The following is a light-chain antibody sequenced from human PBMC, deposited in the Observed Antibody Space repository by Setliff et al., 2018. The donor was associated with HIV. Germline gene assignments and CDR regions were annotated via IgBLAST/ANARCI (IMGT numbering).Light chain of an antibody. V-gene: IGLV2-14*03. Sequence: QSVLTQPASVSGSPGQSITISCRRTSSDVGGYNYVSWYQKHPGKAPKLMIYDVSNRPSGVSNRFSGSKSGNTASLTISGLQAEDADDYYCPSYSSNTTLGIFGTGTKVTVL. CDR1: SSDVGGYNY. J-gene: IGLJ1*01. CDR2: DVS. CDR3: PSYSSNTTLGI.